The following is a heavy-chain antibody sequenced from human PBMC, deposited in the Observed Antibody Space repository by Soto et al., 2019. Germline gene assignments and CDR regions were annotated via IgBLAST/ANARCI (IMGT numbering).Heavy chain of an antibody. J-gene: IGHJ4*02. V-gene: IGHV1-18*04. D-gene: IGHD1-26*01. CDR2: ISAYNGNT. CDR3: ARLVAVGAPYYFDY. Sequence: GASVKVSCKASGYTFTSYGISWVRQAPGQGLEWMGWISAYNGNTNYAQKLQGRVTMTTDTSTSTVYMELRSLRSDDTAVYYCARLVAVGAPYYFDYWGQGTLVTVSS. CDR1: GYTFTSYG.